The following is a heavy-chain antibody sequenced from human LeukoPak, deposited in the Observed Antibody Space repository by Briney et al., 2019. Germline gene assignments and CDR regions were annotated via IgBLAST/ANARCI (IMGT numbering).Heavy chain of an antibody. CDR3: ATQSLGHYDILTDWFDP. CDR1: GYTLSELS. J-gene: IGHJ5*02. D-gene: IGHD3-9*01. Sequence: ASVKVSCKVSGYTLSELSMHWVRQAPGKGLEWMGGFDPEDGETIYAQKFQGRVTMTEDTSTDTAYMELSSLRSEDTAAYYCATQSLGHYDILTDWFDPWGQGTLVTVSS. V-gene: IGHV1-24*01. CDR2: FDPEDGET.